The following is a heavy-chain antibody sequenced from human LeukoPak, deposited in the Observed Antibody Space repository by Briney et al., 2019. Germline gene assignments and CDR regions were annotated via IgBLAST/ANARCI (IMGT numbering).Heavy chain of an antibody. CDR2: IYPGDSET. Sequence: GESLKISCKDSGYSFTTYWIAWVRQMPGKGLEWMGIIYPGDSETRYSPSFQGQVTISADKSISTAYLQWSSLKASDTAMYYCARAGCFSTSCYTTDAFDIWGRGTMVTVSS. CDR3: ARAGCFSTSCYTTDAFDI. J-gene: IGHJ3*02. CDR1: GYSFTTYW. V-gene: IGHV5-51*01. D-gene: IGHD2-2*02.